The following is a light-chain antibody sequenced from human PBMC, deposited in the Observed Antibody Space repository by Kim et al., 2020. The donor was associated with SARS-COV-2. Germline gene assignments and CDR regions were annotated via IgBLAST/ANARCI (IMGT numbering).Light chain of an antibody. Sequence: SSELTQDPAVSVALGQTVRITCQGDSLRSYYASWYQQKSGQAPVLVLYGKNNRPSGIPDRFSGSYSGNTASLTITAAQAEDEADYYCNSRETSTNHWMFGGGTQLTVL. CDR3: NSRETSTNHWM. V-gene: IGLV3-19*01. J-gene: IGLJ3*02. CDR2: GKN. CDR1: SLRSYY.